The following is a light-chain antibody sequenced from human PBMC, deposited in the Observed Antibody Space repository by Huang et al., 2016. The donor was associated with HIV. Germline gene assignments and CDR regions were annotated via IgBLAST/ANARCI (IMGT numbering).Light chain of an antibody. CDR3: MQGTHWPPIT. J-gene: IGKJ5*01. CDR1: QSLIYSDGNTY. CDR2: NMS. V-gene: IGKV2-30*01. Sequence: DVVLTQSPLSLPVTLGQPASISCWSSQSLIYSDGNTYLSWFQQRPGQSPRRLIYNMSNRDSGVPDRFSGSVSGSDFTLKISKVEAEDVAVYYCMQGTHWPPITFGQGTRLEI.